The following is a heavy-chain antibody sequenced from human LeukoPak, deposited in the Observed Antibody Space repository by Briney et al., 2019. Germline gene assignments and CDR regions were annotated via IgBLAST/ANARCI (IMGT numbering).Heavy chain of an antibody. CDR3: ARAGPENLNWRYYIDF. D-gene: IGHD1-1*01. CDR1: GYTFTGYY. CDR2: INPNSGGT. J-gene: IGHJ4*02. Sequence: GASVKVSCKASGYTFTGYYMHWVRQAPGQGLEWMGWINPNSGGTNYAQKFQGRVTMTRDTSISTAYMELSRLRSDDTAVYYCARAGPENLNWRYYIDFWGQGILVTVSS. V-gene: IGHV1-2*02.